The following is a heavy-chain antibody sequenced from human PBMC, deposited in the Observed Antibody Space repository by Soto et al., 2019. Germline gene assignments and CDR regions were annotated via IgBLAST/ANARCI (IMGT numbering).Heavy chain of an antibody. Sequence: QLQLQESGPGLVKPSETLSLTCTVSGGSISSRTYYWGWIRQPPGKGLEWIGSIYYSGSTYYTPSLKSRVTISVDTSKSQFSLKLTSVTAAYTAVYYCARPPGNYYAWFAPWGQGTQVTVSS. CDR3: ARPPGNYYAWFAP. CDR2: IYYSGST. CDR1: GGSISSRTYY. J-gene: IGHJ5*02. V-gene: IGHV4-39*01. D-gene: IGHD1-26*01.